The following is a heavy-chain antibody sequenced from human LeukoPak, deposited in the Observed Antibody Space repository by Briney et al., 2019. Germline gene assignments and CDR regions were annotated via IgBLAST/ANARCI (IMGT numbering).Heavy chain of an antibody. CDR3: ARGDYYDSSGYSYAGLDY. CDR1: GFTFISYW. D-gene: IGHD3-22*01. J-gene: IGHJ4*02. CDR2: IKQDGSEK. Sequence: GGSLRLSCAASGFTFISYWMSWVRQAPGKGLEWVANIKQDGSEKYYVDSVKGRFTISRDNAKNSLYLQMNSLRADDTAVYYCARGDYYDSSGYSYAGLDYWGQGTLVTVSS. V-gene: IGHV3-7*01.